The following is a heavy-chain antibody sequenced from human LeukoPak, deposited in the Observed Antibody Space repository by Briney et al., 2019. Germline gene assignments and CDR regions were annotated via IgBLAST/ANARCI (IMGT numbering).Heavy chain of an antibody. CDR1: GYRFTNYW. D-gene: IGHD5-18*01. Sequence: GESLKISCKGSGYRFTNYWISWVRQMPGKGLEWMGRIDPSDSYTKYSPSFQGHVTISADKSISTVYLQWSSLKASDTAMYYCARQLNTAMAKGYFDYWGQGTLVTVSS. J-gene: IGHJ4*02. CDR2: IDPSDSYT. CDR3: ARQLNTAMAKGYFDY. V-gene: IGHV5-10-1*01.